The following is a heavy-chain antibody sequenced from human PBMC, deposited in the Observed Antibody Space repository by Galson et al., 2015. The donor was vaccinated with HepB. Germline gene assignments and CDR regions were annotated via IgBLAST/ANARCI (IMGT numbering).Heavy chain of an antibody. CDR1: GYTFSSYS. Sequence: SVKVSCKASGYTFSSYSIAWVRQAPGQGLEWMGWISAYDSSTNYAQKFQGRVTMTTETSTTTAYMELRSLRSDDTAVYYCARVVRAGASYFDYWGQGTLVTVSS. CDR2: ISAYDSST. CDR3: ARVVRAGASYFDY. D-gene: IGHD2-15*01. V-gene: IGHV1-18*01. J-gene: IGHJ4*02.